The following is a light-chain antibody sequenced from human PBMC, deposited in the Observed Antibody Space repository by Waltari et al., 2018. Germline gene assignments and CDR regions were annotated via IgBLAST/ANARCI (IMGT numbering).Light chain of an antibody. V-gene: IGKV1-27*01. J-gene: IGKJ3*01. CDR3: QNYDGAPLT. CDR2: GAS. CDR1: RDVGKY. Sequence: IQMTQSPPSLSASLGDRVTITCRASRDVGKYLAWYHPKPGKIPDLLVYGASTLQSGVSSRFSGSGSGADFTLTIIGLQPEDVGTYYCQNYDGAPLTFGPGTKVHFK.